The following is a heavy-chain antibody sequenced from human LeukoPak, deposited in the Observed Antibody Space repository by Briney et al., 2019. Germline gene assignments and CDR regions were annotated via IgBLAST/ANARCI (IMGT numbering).Heavy chain of an antibody. CDR1: GYTFTSYY. CDR3: AMIVVGSYFDY. J-gene: IGHJ4*02. V-gene: IGHV1-46*03. CDR2: INPSGGST. D-gene: IGHD3-22*01. Sequence: ASVKVSCKASGYTFTSYYMHWVRQAPGQGLEWMGIINPSGGSTSYAQKFQGRVTMTRDTSTCTVYMELSSLRSEDTAVYYCAMIVVGSYFDYWGQGTLVTVSS.